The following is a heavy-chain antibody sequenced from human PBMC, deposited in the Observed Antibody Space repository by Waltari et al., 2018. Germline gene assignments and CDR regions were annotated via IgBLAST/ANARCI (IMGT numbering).Heavy chain of an antibody. D-gene: IGHD4-4*01. CDR3: AKDLRDYSNDY. CDR2: IYGGGSPT. J-gene: IGHJ4*02. V-gene: IGHV3-23*03. CDR1: GCDFRTYA. Sequence: EVQLLESVGGLVQPGGSLRLSCAASGCDFRTYAMTRVRQAPGKGLKWVALIYGGGSPTHYADSVKGRFTISRDDSKNTLFLEMNSLRVEDTAVYYCAKDLRDYSNDYWGQGTLVTVSS.